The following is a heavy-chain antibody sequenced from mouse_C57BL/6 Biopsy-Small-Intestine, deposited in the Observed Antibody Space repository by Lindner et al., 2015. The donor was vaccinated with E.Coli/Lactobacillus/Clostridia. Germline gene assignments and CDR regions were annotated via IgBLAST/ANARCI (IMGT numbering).Heavy chain of an antibody. CDR2: IYPGDGDT. Sequence: VQLQESGAELVKPGASVKISCKASGYAFSNYWMNWVKQRPGKGLEWIGQIYPGDGDTNYNGKFKGKATLTADKSSSTAYMQLISLTSEDSAVYFCACGSRDRNYWGQGTTLTVSS. J-gene: IGHJ2*01. CDR3: ACGSRDRNY. V-gene: IGHV1-80*01. CDR1: GYAFSNYW. D-gene: IGHD1-1*01.